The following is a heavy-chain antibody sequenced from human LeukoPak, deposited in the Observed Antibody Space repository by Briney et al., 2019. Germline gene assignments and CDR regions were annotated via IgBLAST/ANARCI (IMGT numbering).Heavy chain of an antibody. Sequence: GGSLRLSCAASGFTFSSYGMHWVRQAPGKGLEWVAFIRYDGSNKYYADSVKGRFTIPRDNSKNTLYLQMNSLRAEDTAVYYCASELRYFDWLPAAGYWGQGTLVTVSS. V-gene: IGHV3-30*02. CDR3: ASELRYFDWLPAAGY. J-gene: IGHJ4*02. D-gene: IGHD3-9*01. CDR1: GFTFSSYG. CDR2: IRYDGSNK.